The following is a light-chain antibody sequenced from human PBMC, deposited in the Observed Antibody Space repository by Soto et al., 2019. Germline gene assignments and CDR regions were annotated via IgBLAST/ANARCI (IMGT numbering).Light chain of an antibody. CDR2: DAS. J-gene: IGKJ1*01. Sequence: DIQMTQSPSTLSASVGDRVTITCRASQSISTSLAWFRQKPGKAPKLLIYDASNLESGVPSRFSGSVSGTEFTLTISSLQPVDFATYFCQQYNTDPWTFGQGTEVDTK. CDR1: QSISTS. V-gene: IGKV1-5*01. CDR3: QQYNTDPWT.